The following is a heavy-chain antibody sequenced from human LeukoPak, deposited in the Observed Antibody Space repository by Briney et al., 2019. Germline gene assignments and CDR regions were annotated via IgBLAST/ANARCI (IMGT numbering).Heavy chain of an antibody. CDR3: ASELYGDYWFDP. D-gene: IGHD4-17*01. J-gene: IGHJ5*02. CDR1: GFTFSSYS. V-gene: IGHV3-21*01. Sequence: PGGSLRLSCAASGFTFSSYSMNWVRQAPGKGLEWVSSISSSSSYIYYADSVKGRFTISRDNAKNSLYLQMNSLRAEDTAVYYCASELYGDYWFDPWGQGTLVTVSS. CDR2: ISSSSSYI.